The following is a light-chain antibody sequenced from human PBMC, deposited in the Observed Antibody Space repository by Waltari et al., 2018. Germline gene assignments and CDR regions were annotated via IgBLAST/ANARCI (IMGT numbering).Light chain of an antibody. V-gene: IGKV4-1*01. CDR1: QSVLYSSNNKNY. CDR2: WAS. J-gene: IGKJ2*01. Sequence: DIVMTQSPDSLAVSLGERATINCKSSQSVLYSSNNKNYLAWYQQKPGQPPKFLIYWASTRESGVPDRFSGSGSGTDFTLIISSLQAEDVAVYYCQQYYGTPPYTFGQGTKLEIK. CDR3: QQYYGTPPYT.